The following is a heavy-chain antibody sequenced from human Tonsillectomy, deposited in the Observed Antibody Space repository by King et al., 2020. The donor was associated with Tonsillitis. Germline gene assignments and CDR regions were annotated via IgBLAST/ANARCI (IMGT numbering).Heavy chain of an antibody. V-gene: IGHV4-59*01. D-gene: IGHD2-21*02. CDR2: IYYSGST. Sequence: VQLQESGPGLVKPSETLSLTCTVSGGSINLYYWSWIRQPPGKGLEWIGYIYYSGSTNYNPSLKSRVTISVDTSKNQFSLKLSSVTAADTAVYYCASNPGTYCGGDCSPDWYFDLWGRGTLVTVSS. J-gene: IGHJ2*01. CDR1: GGSINLYY. CDR3: ASNPGTYCGGDCSPDWYFDL.